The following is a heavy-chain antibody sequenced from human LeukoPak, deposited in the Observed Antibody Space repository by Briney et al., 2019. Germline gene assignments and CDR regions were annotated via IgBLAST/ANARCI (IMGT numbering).Heavy chain of an antibody. CDR1: GHTFTDDY. CDR3: ARSPHILTGENFDF. J-gene: IGHJ4*02. D-gene: IGHD3-9*01. Sequence: ASLKVSCKASGHTFTDDYIHWVRQAPGQGLEWMGWINVNSGGTNYAQKFYARVTMSRDTSISTAYMELSRLRSDDTAVFYCARSPHILTGENFDFWGQGTLVTVSS. CDR2: INVNSGGT. V-gene: IGHV1-2*02.